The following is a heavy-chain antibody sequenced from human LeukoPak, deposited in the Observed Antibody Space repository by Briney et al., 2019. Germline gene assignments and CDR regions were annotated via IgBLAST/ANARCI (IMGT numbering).Heavy chain of an antibody. CDR3: ARVHYRAFDY. CDR1: GGSISSYY. J-gene: IGHJ4*02. Sequence: SETLSLTCTVSGGSISSYYWSWIRQPPGKGLEWIGYVYYSGNTNYNPSLKSRVTVSVNTSKNQFSLKLSSVTAADTAVYYCARVHYRAFDYWGQGTLVTASS. D-gene: IGHD1-26*01. CDR2: VYYSGNT. V-gene: IGHV4-59*01.